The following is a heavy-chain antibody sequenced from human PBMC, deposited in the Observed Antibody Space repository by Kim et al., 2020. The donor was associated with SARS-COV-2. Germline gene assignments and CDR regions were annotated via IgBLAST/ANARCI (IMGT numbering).Heavy chain of an antibody. J-gene: IGHJ3*02. Sequence: GGSLRLSCAASGFTFSSYGMHWVRQAPGKGLEWVAVISYDGSNKYYADSVKGRFTISRDNSKNTLYLQMNSLRAEDTAVYYCAKHGSSADAFDIWGQGTMVTVSS. CDR1: GFTFSSYG. CDR3: AKHGSSADAFDI. CDR2: ISYDGSNK. V-gene: IGHV3-30*18.